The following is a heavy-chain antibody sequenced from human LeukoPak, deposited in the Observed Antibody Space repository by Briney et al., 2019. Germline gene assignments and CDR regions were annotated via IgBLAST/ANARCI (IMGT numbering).Heavy chain of an antibody. D-gene: IGHD1-26*01. Sequence: SETLSLTCAVYGGSFSGYYWSWIRQPPGKGLEWIGEINHSGSTNYNPSLKSRVTILLDTSKNQFSLKLSSVTAADTAVYYCARRSGSYPYYFDYWGQGTVVTVSS. CDR1: GGSFSGYY. CDR2: INHSGST. CDR3: ARRSGSYPYYFDY. J-gene: IGHJ4*02. V-gene: IGHV4-34*01.